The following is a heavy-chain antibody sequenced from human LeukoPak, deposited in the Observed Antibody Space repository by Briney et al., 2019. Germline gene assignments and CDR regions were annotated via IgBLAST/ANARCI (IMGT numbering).Heavy chain of an antibody. CDR1: GFTFSSDF. V-gene: IGHV3-74*01. CDR3: AVEYRRNWFDP. D-gene: IGHD5-18*01. CDR2: ISGDETYT. Sequence: GGSLRLSCVASGFTFSSDFMHWIRQAPGEGLMWVSQISGDETYTNYADSVKGRFTISRDNSKNTLYLQMNSLRAEDTAVYYCAVEYRRNWFDPWGQGTLVTVSS. J-gene: IGHJ5*02.